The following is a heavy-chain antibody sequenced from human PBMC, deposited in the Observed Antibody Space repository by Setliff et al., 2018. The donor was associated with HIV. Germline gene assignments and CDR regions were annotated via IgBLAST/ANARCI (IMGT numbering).Heavy chain of an antibody. V-gene: IGHV4-61*05. CDR3: ARAEGDAYNSLPYFDS. J-gene: IGHJ4*02. CDR1: GGSISSNSYY. Sequence: SETLSLTCAVSGGSISSNSYYWGWIRQPPGKGLEWIGFVYSTGSINYSPSFRGRLTISLDTSENQFSLHLTSVTAADTAVYYCARAEGDAYNSLPYFDSWGPGALVTVSS. CDR2: VYSTGSI. D-gene: IGHD1-1*01.